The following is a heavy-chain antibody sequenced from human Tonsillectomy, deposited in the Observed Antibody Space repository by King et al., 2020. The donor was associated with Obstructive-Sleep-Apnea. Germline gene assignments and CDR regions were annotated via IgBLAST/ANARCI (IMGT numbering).Heavy chain of an antibody. CDR3: ARVGPSQTDY. D-gene: IGHD3-16*01. CDR1: GYSISSDYY. V-gene: IGHV4-38-2*02. J-gene: IGHJ4*02. Sequence: VQLQESGPVLVKPSETLSLTCTVSGYSISSDYYWGLSRQPPGKGLEWIATLYHIGSAYDNPSLKSRVTISVDTPKNQFSLRLRSVTAADTAVYYCARVGPSQTDYWGQGTLVTVSS. CDR2: LYHIGSA.